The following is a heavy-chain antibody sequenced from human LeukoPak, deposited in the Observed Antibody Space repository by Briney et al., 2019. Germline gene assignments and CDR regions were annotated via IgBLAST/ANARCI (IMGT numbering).Heavy chain of an antibody. Sequence: SQTLSLTCTVSGGSISSGGYYWSWIRQHPGKGLEWIGYIYYSGSTYYNPSLKSRVTVSVDTSKNQFSLKLSSVTAADTAVYYCARGLVRVSYYPSDWFDPWGQGTLVTVSS. CDR3: ARGLVRVSYYPSDWFDP. J-gene: IGHJ5*02. CDR1: GGSISSGGYY. D-gene: IGHD3-22*01. V-gene: IGHV4-31*03. CDR2: IYYSGST.